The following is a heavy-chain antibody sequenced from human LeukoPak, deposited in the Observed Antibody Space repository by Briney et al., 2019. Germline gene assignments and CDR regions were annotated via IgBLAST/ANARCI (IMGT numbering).Heavy chain of an antibody. CDR2: IYYSGST. D-gene: IGHD2-15*01. CDR1: GGSISSYY. J-gene: IGHJ4*02. Sequence: SETLSLTCTVSGGSISSYYWSWIRQPPGKGLEWIGYIYYSGSTNYNPSLKSRVTISVDTSKNQFSRKLSSVTAADTAVYYCARDNPYCSGGSCYAFDYWGQGTLVTVSS. V-gene: IGHV4-59*01. CDR3: ARDNPYCSGGSCYAFDY.